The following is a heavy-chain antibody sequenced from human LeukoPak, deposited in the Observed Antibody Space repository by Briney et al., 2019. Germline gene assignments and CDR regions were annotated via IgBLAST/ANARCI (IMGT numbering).Heavy chain of an antibody. J-gene: IGHJ4*02. CDR2: INAGNGNT. D-gene: IGHD6-19*01. CDR3: ARDLSGRSGWYLYYFDY. V-gene: IGHV1-3*01. Sequence: ASVKVSCKASGYTFTSYAMHWVRQAPGQRLEWMGWINAGNGNTKYSQKFQGRVTITRDTSASTAYMELSSLRSEDTAVYYCARDLSGRSGWYLYYFDYWGQGTLVTVPS. CDR1: GYTFTSYA.